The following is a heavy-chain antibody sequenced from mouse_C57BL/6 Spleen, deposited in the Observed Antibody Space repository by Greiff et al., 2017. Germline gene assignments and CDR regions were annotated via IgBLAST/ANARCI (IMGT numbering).Heavy chain of an antibody. D-gene: IGHD3-2*02. CDR1: GYTFTSYW. J-gene: IGHJ3*01. V-gene: IGHV1-69*01. CDR2: IDPSDSYS. CDR3: ARGRSGSAWFAD. Sequence: QVQLQQPGAGLVMPGASVKLSCKASGYTFTSYWMHWVKQRPGQGLEWIGEIDPSDSYSKSNQKVKGKATLTVDKSSSTAYMQLISLTSEDSAVYDYARGRSGSAWFADWGQGTLVTVSA.